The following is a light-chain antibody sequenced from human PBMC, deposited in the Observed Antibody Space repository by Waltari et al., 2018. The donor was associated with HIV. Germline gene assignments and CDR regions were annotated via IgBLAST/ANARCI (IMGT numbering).Light chain of an antibody. CDR3: HQYGSLPIT. Sequence: EIVLTQSPGTLSLSPGERATLPCRASQSVSSSYLAWYQQKPGQAPRLLIYGASSRATGIPDRFSGSGSGTDFTLTISRVEPEDFAVYYCHQYGSLPITFGQGTRLEIK. V-gene: IGKV3-20*01. J-gene: IGKJ5*01. CDR2: GAS. CDR1: QSVSSSY.